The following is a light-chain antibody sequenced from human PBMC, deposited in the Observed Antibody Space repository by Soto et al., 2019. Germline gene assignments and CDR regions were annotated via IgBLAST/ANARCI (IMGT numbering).Light chain of an antibody. CDR1: QSISSY. CDR3: QQYYRSPHT. V-gene: IGKV1-39*01. J-gene: IGKJ1*01. CDR2: AAS. Sequence: DIQMTQSPSTLSASVRDRVTITCRASQSISSYLNWYQQKPGKAPKLLIYAASSLQSGVPSRFSGSGSGTEFTLTISSLQPDDFATYYCQQYYRSPHTFGQGTKVEI.